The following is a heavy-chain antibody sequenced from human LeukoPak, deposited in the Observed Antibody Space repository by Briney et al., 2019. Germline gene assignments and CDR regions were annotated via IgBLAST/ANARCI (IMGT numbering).Heavy chain of an antibody. V-gene: IGHV4-61*08. CDR3: ARGHYGDPIDFDY. J-gene: IGHJ4*02. D-gene: IGHD4-17*01. CDR1: GGSISSGGYY. Sequence: SETLSLTCTVSGGSISSGGYYWSWIRQHPGKGLEWIGYIYYSGSTNYNPSLKSRVTISVDTSKNQFSLKLSSVTAADTAVYYCARGHYGDPIDFDYWGQGTLVTVSS. CDR2: IYYSGST.